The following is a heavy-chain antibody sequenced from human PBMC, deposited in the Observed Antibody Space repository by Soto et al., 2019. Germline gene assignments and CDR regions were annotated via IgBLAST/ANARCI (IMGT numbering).Heavy chain of an antibody. J-gene: IGHJ3*02. D-gene: IGHD2-2*01. CDR2: IYYSGST. CDR3: ARDIEGYCSSTSCYAEGAFDI. Sequence: SETLSLTCTVSGGSISSGDYYWSWIRQPPGKGLEWIGYIYYSGSTYYNPSLKSRVTISVDTSKNQFSLKLSSVTAADTAVYYCARDIEGYCSSTSCYAEGAFDIWGQGTMVTVSS. CDR1: GGSISSGDYY. V-gene: IGHV4-30-4*01.